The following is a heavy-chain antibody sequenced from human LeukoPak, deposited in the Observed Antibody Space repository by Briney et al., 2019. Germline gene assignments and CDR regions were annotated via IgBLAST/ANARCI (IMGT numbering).Heavy chain of an antibody. Sequence: PSETLSLTCTVSGGSISSHYWSWIRQPAGKGLEWIGHMYTSGTTNYNPSLKSRVTISVNTSKNQFSLNLSSVTAADTAVYYCARASCSSTNCYADMAVWGKGTTVTISS. CDR3: ARASCSSTNCYADMAV. CDR1: GGSISSHY. V-gene: IGHV4-4*07. D-gene: IGHD2-2*01. J-gene: IGHJ6*03. CDR2: MYTSGTT.